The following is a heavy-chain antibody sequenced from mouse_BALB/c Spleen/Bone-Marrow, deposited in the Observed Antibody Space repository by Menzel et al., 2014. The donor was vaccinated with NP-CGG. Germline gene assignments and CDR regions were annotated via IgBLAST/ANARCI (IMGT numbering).Heavy chain of an antibody. Sequence: VKLQESGAEPAKPGASVKMSCKASGYSFTNYWMHWVKQRPGQGLEWIGYISPSTGYSEYNQKFKDKATLTADKSSNIAYMQLSSLTSEDSAVYYCARYGNYPLFAYWGQGTLVTVSA. J-gene: IGHJ3*01. V-gene: IGHV1-7*01. CDR1: GYSFTNYW. D-gene: IGHD2-1*01. CDR3: ARYGNYPLFAY. CDR2: ISPSTGYS.